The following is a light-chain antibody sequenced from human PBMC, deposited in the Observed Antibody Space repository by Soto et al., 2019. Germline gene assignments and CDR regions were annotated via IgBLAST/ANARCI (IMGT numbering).Light chain of an antibody. CDR2: ATS. V-gene: IGKV1-12*01. J-gene: IGKJ5*01. Sequence: DILMTQSPSSVSASVGDRVTIACRASQDISSWLAWYQQTPGRVPKLLIYATSKLQPGVPTRFSGSGSGTNFTLSISSLHPADFATYYFHQANSFPITFGQWTRLDIK. CDR1: QDISSW. CDR3: HQANSFPIT.